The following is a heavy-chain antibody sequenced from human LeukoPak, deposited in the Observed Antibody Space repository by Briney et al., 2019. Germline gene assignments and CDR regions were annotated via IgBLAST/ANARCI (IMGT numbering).Heavy chain of an antibody. CDR2: ISSSSSYI. J-gene: IGHJ4*02. CDR1: GFTLSSYS. CDR3: ARDEPSPDSTDLDY. V-gene: IGHV3-21*01. Sequence: GGSLRLSCAASGFTLSSYSMNWVRQAPGKGLEWVSSISSSSSYIYYADSVKGRFTISRDNSKNTLYLQMNRLRAEDTAVYYCARDEPSPDSTDLDYWGQGTLVTVSS. D-gene: IGHD2/OR15-2a*01.